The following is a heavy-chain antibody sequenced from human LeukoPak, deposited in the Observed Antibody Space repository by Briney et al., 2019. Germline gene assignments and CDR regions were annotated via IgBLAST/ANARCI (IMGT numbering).Heavy chain of an antibody. D-gene: IGHD2-2*01. CDR2: ISAYNGNT. J-gene: IGHJ4*02. Sequence: ASVKVSCKASGYTFTSYGISWVRQAPGQGLEWMGWISAYNGNTDYAQNLQDRVTMTTDTSTSTAYMELRSLRSDDTAVYYCARVGAYCSSSSCFDYWDQGTLVTVSS. CDR3: ARVGAYCSSSSCFDY. V-gene: IGHV1-18*01. CDR1: GYTFTSYG.